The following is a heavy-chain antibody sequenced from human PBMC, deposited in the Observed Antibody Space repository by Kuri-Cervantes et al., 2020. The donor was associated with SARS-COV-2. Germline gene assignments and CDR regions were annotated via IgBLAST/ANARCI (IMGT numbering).Heavy chain of an antibody. J-gene: IGHJ3*02. Sequence: ASVKVSCKASGGTFSTYGFTWVRQAPGQGLEWMGWVNPISGGTKFAQKFQGRVTMTRDTSITTAYMELSGLRSDDTAVYYCVRFRYYDDIRHASDTWGQGTMVTVSS. V-gene: IGHV1-2*02. CDR1: GGTFSTYG. D-gene: IGHD3-22*01. CDR2: VNPISGGT. CDR3: VRFRYYDDIRHASDT.